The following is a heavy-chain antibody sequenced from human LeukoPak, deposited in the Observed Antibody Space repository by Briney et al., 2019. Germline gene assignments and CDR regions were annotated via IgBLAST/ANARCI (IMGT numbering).Heavy chain of an antibody. V-gene: IGHV3-23*01. CDR2: ISGSGGST. CDR1: GFTFSSYA. D-gene: IGHD2-21*02. J-gene: IGHJ1*01. CDR3: VKEKLAYCGGDCFGEYFQD. Sequence: GGSLRLSCAASGFTFSSYAMSWVRQAPGKGLEWVSAISGSGGSTYYADSVKGRFTISRDNSKNTLHLQMHSLRAEDTAVYYCVKEKLAYCGGDCFGEYFQDWGQGTLVTVSS.